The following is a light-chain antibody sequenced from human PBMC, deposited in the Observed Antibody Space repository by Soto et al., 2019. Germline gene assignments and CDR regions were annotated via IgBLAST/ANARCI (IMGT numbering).Light chain of an antibody. CDR3: QQYNNWPPWT. Sequence: RVMTQSPATLSLSPGDRATLSCRASQSVSTNVEWYQQKPGQAPRLLIYGASTRATDIPARLSGSGSGTDFTLTISSLQSEEFAGYYCQQYNNWPPWTFDQGTKVEVK. CDR1: QSVSTN. J-gene: IGKJ1*01. CDR2: GAS. V-gene: IGKV3-15*01.